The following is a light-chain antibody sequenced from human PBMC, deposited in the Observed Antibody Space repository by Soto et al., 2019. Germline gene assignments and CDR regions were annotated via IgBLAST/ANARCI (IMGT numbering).Light chain of an antibody. J-gene: IGKJ2*01. CDR1: RNISSD. CDR2: RAS. CDR3: QQSYSTLPYT. V-gene: IGKV1-39*01. Sequence: IQMTQSPSSLSASVGDRVTLRCRASRNISSDLNWYQQKPGKAPKLLIYRASTLQNGVPSRFSGAWSATDFTLTISSLQPEDFATYSCQQSYSTLPYTFGQGTKVEIK.